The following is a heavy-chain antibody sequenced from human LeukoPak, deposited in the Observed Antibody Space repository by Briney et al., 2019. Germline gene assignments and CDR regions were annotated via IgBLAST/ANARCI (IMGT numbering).Heavy chain of an antibody. CDR1: GGSISSGDYY. D-gene: IGHD3-22*01. CDR2: IYYSGST. V-gene: IGHV4-30-4*01. J-gene: IGHJ4*02. CDR3: AGERKQTEDSSGYYYYFDY. Sequence: SETLSLTCTVSGGSISSGDYYWSWIRQPPGKGLEWIGYIYYSGSTYYNPSLKSRVTISVDTSKNQFSLKLSSVTAADTAVYYCAGERKQTEDSSGYYYYFDYWGQGTLVTVSS.